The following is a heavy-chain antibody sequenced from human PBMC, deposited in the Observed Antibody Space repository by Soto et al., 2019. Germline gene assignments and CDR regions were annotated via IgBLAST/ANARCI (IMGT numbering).Heavy chain of an antibody. Sequence: PGGSLRLSCEASGFSFSTYWMQWVRQAPGKGLVWVSRIDTDGRTTDYADSVKGRVTISRDNAKNTLFLQMNSLRDEDTALYYCARAVGANYGYWDYWGKGTPVTVSS. CDR2: IDTDGRTT. J-gene: IGHJ4*02. CDR1: GFSFSTYW. V-gene: IGHV3-74*01. CDR3: ARAVGANYGYWDY. D-gene: IGHD5-18*01.